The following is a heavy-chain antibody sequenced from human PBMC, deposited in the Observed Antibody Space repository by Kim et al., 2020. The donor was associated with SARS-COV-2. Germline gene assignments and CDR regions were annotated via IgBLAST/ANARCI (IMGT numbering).Heavy chain of an antibody. CDR1: GGSFSGYY. D-gene: IGHD2-15*01. J-gene: IGHJ6*02. CDR3: ARGVNYWFYGMDV. CDR2: INHSGST. Sequence: SETLSLTCAVYGGSFSGYYWSWIRQPPGKGLEWIGEINHSGSTNYNPSLKSRVTISVDTSKNQFSLKLSSVTAADTAVYYCARGVNYWFYGMDVWGQGTTVTVSS. V-gene: IGHV4-34*01.